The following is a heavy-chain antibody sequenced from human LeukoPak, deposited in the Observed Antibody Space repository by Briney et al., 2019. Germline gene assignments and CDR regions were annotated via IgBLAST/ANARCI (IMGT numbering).Heavy chain of an antibody. Sequence: PGGSLRLSCAASGFTFSSYSMNWVRQAPGKGLEWVSYISSSSSTIYYADSVKGRFTISRDNAKNSLYLQMNSLRAEDTAVYYCARKYQTYYYYMDVWGKGTTVTVSS. CDR3: ARKYQTYYYYMDV. CDR2: ISSSSSTI. V-gene: IGHV3-48*01. J-gene: IGHJ6*03. D-gene: IGHD2-2*01. CDR1: GFTFSSYS.